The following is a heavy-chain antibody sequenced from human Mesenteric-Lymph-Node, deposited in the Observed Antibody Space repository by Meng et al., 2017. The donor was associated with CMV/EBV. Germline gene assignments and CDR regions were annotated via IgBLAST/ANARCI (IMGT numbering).Heavy chain of an antibody. Sequence: GRSLRLSCAASGFTFSSYAMHWVRHAPGKGLEWVAVISYDGSNKYYADSVKGRFTISRDNSKNTLYLQMNSLRAEDTAVYYCARVITVAAYYFDYWGQGTLVTVSS. J-gene: IGHJ4*02. CDR3: ARVITVAAYYFDY. CDR1: GFTFSSYA. CDR2: ISYDGSNK. D-gene: IGHD6-19*01. V-gene: IGHV3-30*04.